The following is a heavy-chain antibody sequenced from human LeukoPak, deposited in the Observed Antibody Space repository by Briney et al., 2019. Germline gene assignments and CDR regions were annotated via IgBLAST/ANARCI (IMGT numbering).Heavy chain of an antibody. J-gene: IGHJ4*02. D-gene: IGHD3-16*01. CDR3: APTAEAYTSWWKV. CDR1: GYTFTSYD. CDR2: MNPNSGNT. Sequence: ASVKVSCKASGYTFTSYDINWVRQATGQGLEWMGWMNPNSGNTGYAQKFQGRVTMTRNTSISTAYMELSSLTSDDTAVYYCAPTAEAYTSWWKVWGQGTLVTVSS. V-gene: IGHV1-8*01.